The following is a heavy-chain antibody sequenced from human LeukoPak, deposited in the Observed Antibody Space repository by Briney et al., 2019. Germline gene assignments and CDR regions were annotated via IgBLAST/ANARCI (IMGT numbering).Heavy chain of an antibody. Sequence: GGSLRLSCAGPGFTFSRYNLNWFRQAPGKGLERVSSISSSSSYIFYADSVKGRFTVSRDNAKNSLYLQMNSLRAEDTAVYYCARDAQWLVPEGYYFYMDVWGKGITVTVSS. D-gene: IGHD6-19*01. CDR1: GFTFSRYN. V-gene: IGHV3-21*01. J-gene: IGHJ6*03. CDR3: ARDAQWLVPEGYYFYMDV. CDR2: ISSSSSYI.